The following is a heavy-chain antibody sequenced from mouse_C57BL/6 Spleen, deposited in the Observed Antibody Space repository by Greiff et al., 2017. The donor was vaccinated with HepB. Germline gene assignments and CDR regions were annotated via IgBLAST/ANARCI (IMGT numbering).Heavy chain of an antibody. Sequence: VKLLESDAELVKPGASVKISCKASGYTFTDHTIHWVKQRPEQGLEWIGYIYPRDGSTTYNEKFKGKATLTADKSSSTAYMQLNSLTSEDSAVYFCAKLTVVAPYYFDYWGQGTTLTVSS. V-gene: IGHV1-78*01. J-gene: IGHJ2*01. CDR2: IYPRDGST. CDR1: GYTFTDHT. CDR3: AKLTVVAPYYFDY. D-gene: IGHD1-1*01.